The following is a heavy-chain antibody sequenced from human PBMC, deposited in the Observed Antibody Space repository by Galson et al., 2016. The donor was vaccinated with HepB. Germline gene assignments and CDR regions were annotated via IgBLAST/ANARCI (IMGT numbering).Heavy chain of an antibody. V-gene: IGHV4-39*01. D-gene: IGHD6-13*01. CDR1: GGSISSSSYY. Sequence: SETLSLTCTVSGGSISSSSYYRGWIRQPPGKGLEWIGSIYYSGSTYYNPSLKSRVTISVDTSTNQFSLKLSSVPAADTAVYYCARHSGYSSSWYFFEALDYWGQGTLVTVSS. CDR3: ARHSGYSSSWYFFEALDY. CDR2: IYYSGST. J-gene: IGHJ4*02.